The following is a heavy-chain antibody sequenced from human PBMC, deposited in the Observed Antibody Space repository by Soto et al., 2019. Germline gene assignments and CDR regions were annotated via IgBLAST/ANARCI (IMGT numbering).Heavy chain of an antibody. CDR2: ISGSGGST. D-gene: IGHD6-19*01. Sequence: GGSLRLSCAASGFTFSSYAMSWVRQAPGKGLEWVSAISGSGGSTYYADSVKGRFTISRDNSKNTLYLQMNSLRAEDTAVYYWGKLAVFYSGGWYSVKYSTPGGRGTLVPFPS. CDR1: GFTFSSYA. CDR3: GKLAVFYSGGWYSVKYSTP. V-gene: IGHV3-23*01. J-gene: IGHJ1*01.